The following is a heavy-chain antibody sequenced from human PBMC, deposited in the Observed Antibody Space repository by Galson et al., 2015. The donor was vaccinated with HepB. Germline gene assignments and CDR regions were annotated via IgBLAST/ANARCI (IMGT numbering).Heavy chain of an antibody. CDR3: ARVMSQLWFGDMDV. CDR1: GFTFSSYA. D-gene: IGHD3-10*01. J-gene: IGHJ6*02. CDR2: ISYDGSNK. V-gene: IGHV3-30*04. Sequence: SLRLSCAASGFTFSSYAMHWVRQAPGKGLEWVAVISYDGSNKYYADSVKGRFTISRDNSKNTLYLQMNSLRAEDTAVYYCARVMSQLWFGDMDVWGQGTTVTVSS.